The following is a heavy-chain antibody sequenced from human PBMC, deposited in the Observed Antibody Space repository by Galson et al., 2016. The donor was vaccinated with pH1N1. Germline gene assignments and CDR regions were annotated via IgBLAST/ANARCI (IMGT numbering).Heavy chain of an antibody. D-gene: IGHD5-12*01. CDR3: ARDSEYSGHEGFH. CDR2: ILYDGTNE. CDR1: GFTFTSYA. Sequence: SLRLSCAASGFTFTSYAMHWVRQAPGKGLEWVAVILYDGTNEYYADSVKGRFTISRDKTQNTVYLQMNSLRTEDRAVYYCARDSEYSGHEGFHWAQGTLVIVSS. J-gene: IGHJ4*02. V-gene: IGHV3-30*04.